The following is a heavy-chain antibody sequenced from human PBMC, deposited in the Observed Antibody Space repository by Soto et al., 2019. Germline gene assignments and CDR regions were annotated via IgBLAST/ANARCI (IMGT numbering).Heavy chain of an antibody. J-gene: IGHJ4*02. D-gene: IGHD5-18*01. CDR1: GGSISSDDYY. CDR3: ARASGYSSLFDF. V-gene: IGHV4-30-4*01. CDR2: IYNSETT. Sequence: SLACTVAGGSISSDDYYWNWVGQPPGKGLEWIGYIYNSETTYYNPSLKSRLTISLDTSKNHFSLKLSSVTAADTAVYYCARASGYSSLFDFWGQGTLVTVSS.